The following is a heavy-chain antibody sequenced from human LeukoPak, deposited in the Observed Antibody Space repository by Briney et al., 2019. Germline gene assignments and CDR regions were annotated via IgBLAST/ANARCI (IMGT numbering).Heavy chain of an antibody. D-gene: IGHD3-3*01. V-gene: IGHV4-4*09. Sequence: SETLSLTCTISGDSIRSFYWSWIRQPPGKGLEWLGYISSTGSTNYSPSLKSRVTLSVDTSKNQLSLKLTSVTAADTAVYYCARQVLDFWSPSTLRARFDPWGQGTLVAVPS. CDR3: ARQVLDFWSPSTLRARFDP. J-gene: IGHJ5*02. CDR2: ISSTGST. CDR1: GDSIRSFY.